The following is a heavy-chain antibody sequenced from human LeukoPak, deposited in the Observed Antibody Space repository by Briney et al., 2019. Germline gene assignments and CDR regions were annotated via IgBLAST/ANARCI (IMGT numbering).Heavy chain of an antibody. D-gene: IGHD2-15*01. V-gene: IGHV1-69*04. CDR2: IIPTLGIA. Sequence: SVKVSCKASGGTFSSYAISWVRQAPGQGLEWMGRIIPTLGIANYAQKFQGRVTITADKSTSTAYMELSSLRSEDTAVYYCAVGGGSCSFLSDYGMDVWGQGTTVTVSS. CDR3: AVGGGSCSFLSDYGMDV. J-gene: IGHJ6*02. CDR1: GGTFSSYA.